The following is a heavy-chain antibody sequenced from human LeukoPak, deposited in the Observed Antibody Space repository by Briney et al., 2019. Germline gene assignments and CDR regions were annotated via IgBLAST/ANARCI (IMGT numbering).Heavy chain of an antibody. CDR1: GYSFTNYW. V-gene: IGHV5-10-1*04. J-gene: IGHJ4*02. CDR2: IDPSDSYT. CDR3: ARNHVAADYDFWSGHFDY. D-gene: IGHD3-3*01. Sequence: GESLRISCKGSGYSFTNYWISWVRHMPGKGLEWMGRIDPSDSYTNYSPSFQGQVTISADKSISTAYLQWSSLKASDTAMYYCARNHVAADYDFWSGHFDYWGQGTLVTVSS.